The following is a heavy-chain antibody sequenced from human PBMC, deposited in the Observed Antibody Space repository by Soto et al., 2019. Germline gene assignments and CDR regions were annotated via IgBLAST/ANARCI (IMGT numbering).Heavy chain of an antibody. CDR3: AKGPSVGFWSGYYLPDY. Sequence: GGSLRLSCAASGFTFSSYAMSWVRQAPGKGLEWVSAISGSGGSTYYADSVKGRFTISRDNSKNTLYLQMNSLRAEDTAVYYCAKGPSVGFWSGYYLPDYWGQGTLVTVSS. J-gene: IGHJ4*02. V-gene: IGHV3-23*01. D-gene: IGHD3-3*01. CDR2: ISGSGGST. CDR1: GFTFSSYA.